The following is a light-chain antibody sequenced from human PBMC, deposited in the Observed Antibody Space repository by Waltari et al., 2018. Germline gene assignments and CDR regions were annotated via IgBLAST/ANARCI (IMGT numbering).Light chain of an antibody. CDR1: QRLLHSNGNNY. Sequence: DIVVTQSPLSLPVTPGEPASISCRSSQRLLHSNGNNYLDWYLQKPGQSPQLLIYLGSNRASGVPDRFSGSGSGTDFTLKISRVEAEDVGVYYCMQSLQAVGTFGQGTKVEIK. CDR2: LGS. CDR3: MQSLQAVGT. J-gene: IGKJ1*01. V-gene: IGKV2-28*01.